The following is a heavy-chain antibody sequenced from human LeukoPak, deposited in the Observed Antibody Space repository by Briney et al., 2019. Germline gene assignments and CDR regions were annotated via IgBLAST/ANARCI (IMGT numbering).Heavy chain of an antibody. CDR2: IHFSGSA. J-gene: IGHJ4*02. CDR1: GGSISSSNYF. D-gene: IGHD6-13*01. Sequence: PSETLSLTCTVSGGSISSSNYFWGWIRQPPGKGLEWIGSIHFSGSAYYNPSLKSRVTISVDTSKNQFSLKVSSVTAADTAVYYCARLSRVLQLVPYYFDYWGQGTLVTVSS. CDR3: ARLSRVLQLVPYYFDY. V-gene: IGHV4-39*01.